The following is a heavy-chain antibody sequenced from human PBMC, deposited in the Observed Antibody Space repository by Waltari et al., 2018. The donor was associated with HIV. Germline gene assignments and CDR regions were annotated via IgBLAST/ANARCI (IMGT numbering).Heavy chain of an antibody. CDR3: ARELRFDIVFDY. CDR2: INTGDGST. J-gene: IGHJ4*02. Sequence: QVQLVQSGAEMRKPGASVKVSCTASKYTFASYGIHWLRQAPGQRLEWMGWINTGDGSTKYSQKFRGRVTITRDTSASTAYMQLSSLRSEDTAIYYCARELRFDIVFDYWGQGTLVTVSS. CDR1: KYTFASYG. D-gene: IGHD5-12*01. V-gene: IGHV1-3*04.